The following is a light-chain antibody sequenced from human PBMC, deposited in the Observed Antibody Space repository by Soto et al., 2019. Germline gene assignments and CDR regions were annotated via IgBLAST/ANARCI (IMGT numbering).Light chain of an antibody. Sequence: DIQVTQSPSTLSASVGDRVTITCRASQSISSWLAWYQQKPGKAPKFLIYDASSLGSGVPSRFSGSGSGTEFTLTISSLQPDDFATYYCQQYDVYWTFGQGTKVDI. CDR3: QQYDVYWT. CDR1: QSISSW. J-gene: IGKJ1*01. V-gene: IGKV1-5*01. CDR2: DAS.